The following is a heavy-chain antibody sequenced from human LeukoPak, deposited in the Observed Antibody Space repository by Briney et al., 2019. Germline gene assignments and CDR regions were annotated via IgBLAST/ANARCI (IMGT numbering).Heavy chain of an antibody. CDR1: GFTFSSYS. CDR2: ISSSSTYI. D-gene: IGHD1-26*01. CDR3: ATSIVGLTYDEHFQH. V-gene: IGHV3-21*01. J-gene: IGHJ1*01. Sequence: RPGGSLRLSCAASGFTFSSYSMNWVRQAPGKGLEWVSSISSSSTYIYYADSVKGRFTISRVNAKNSLYLQMNSLRAEDTAMYYCATSIVGLTYDEHFQHWGQGTLVTVSS.